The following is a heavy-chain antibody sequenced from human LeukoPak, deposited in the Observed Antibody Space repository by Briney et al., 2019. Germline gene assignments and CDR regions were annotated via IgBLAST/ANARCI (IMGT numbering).Heavy chain of an antibody. CDR2: INPSGGST. D-gene: IGHD5-12*01. CDR1: GYTFTSYG. J-gene: IGHJ4*02. V-gene: IGHV1-46*01. Sequence: GASVEVSCKASGYTFTSYGISWVRQAPGQGLEWMGIINPSGGSTSYAQKFQGRVTMTRDTSTSTVYMELSSLRSEDTAVYYCARDTSGYDYWGQGTLVTVSS. CDR3: ARDTSGYDY.